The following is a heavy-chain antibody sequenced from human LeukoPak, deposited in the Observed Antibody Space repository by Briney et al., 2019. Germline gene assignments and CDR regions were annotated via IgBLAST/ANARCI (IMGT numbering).Heavy chain of an antibody. CDR1: GYTLTELS. CDR2: FDPEDGET. CDR3: ATGRGAVAGTSDWFDP. V-gene: IGHV1-24*01. Sequence: ASVKVSCKVSGYTLTELSMHWVRQAPGKGLEWMGGFDPEDGETIYAQKFQGRVTMTEDTSTDTAYMELSSLRSEDTAVYYCATGRGAVAGTSDWFDPWGQGTLVTVSS. J-gene: IGHJ5*02. D-gene: IGHD6-19*01.